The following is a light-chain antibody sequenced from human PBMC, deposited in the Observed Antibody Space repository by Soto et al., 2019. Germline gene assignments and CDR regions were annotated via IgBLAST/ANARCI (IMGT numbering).Light chain of an antibody. J-gene: IGKJ4*01. CDR2: DAS. CDR3: HRRSNWPFT. CDR1: QSVSRS. Sequence: EVVLTQSPATLSLSPGERATLSCRASQSVSRSLAWYQHKPGQAPRLLIYDASNRATGIPARFSGSGSGTDFSLTISSLESEDFAVYYCHRRSNWPFTFGGGTKVEIK. V-gene: IGKV3-11*01.